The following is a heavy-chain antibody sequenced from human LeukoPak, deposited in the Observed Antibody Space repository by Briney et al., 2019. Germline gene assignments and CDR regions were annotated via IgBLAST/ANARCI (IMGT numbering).Heavy chain of an antibody. J-gene: IGHJ3*02. Sequence: ASVKVSCTDSGYTFTGYYVDWVRQAPGQGLEWMGWINPNSGDTHYAQKFQGRVTMTRDTTINTAYMELSSLRSDDTAVYYCAREASAFDICGQGTMVTVSS. CDR2: INPNSGDT. CDR3: AREASAFDI. CDR1: GYTFTGYY. V-gene: IGHV1-2*02.